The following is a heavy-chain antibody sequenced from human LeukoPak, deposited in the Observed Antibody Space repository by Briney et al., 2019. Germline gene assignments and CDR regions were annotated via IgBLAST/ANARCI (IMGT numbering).Heavy chain of an antibody. CDR2: ISGSGRST. D-gene: IGHD3-3*01. V-gene: IGHV3-23*01. CDR1: GFTFSDYP. J-gene: IGHJ4*02. CDR3: AKDNYDFWSGYYPPYYFDY. Sequence: GGSLRLSCTASGFTFSDYPMSWVRQAPGKGLQWVSAISGSGRSTSYADSVKGRFTISRDNSKNTLYLQMNSLRAEDTAVYYCAKDNYDFWSGYYPPYYFDYWGQGTLVTVSS.